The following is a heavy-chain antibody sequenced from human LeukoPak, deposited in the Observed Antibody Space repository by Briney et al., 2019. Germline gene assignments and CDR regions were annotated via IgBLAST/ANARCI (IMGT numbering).Heavy chain of an antibody. Sequence: EASVKVSCKASGYTFTSYGISWVRRAPGQGLEWMGWISAYNGNTNYAQKLQGRVTMTTDTSTSTAYMELRSLRSDDTAVYYCARDNYYDSSGYYANFDYWGQGTLVTVSS. D-gene: IGHD3-22*01. CDR1: GYTFTSYG. CDR3: ARDNYYDSSGYYANFDY. J-gene: IGHJ4*02. V-gene: IGHV1-18*01. CDR2: ISAYNGNT.